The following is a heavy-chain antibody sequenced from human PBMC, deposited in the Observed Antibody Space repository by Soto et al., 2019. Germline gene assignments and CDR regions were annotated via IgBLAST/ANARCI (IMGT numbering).Heavy chain of an antibody. J-gene: IGHJ4*02. D-gene: IGHD5-12*01. V-gene: IGHV1-69*01. CDR3: ARAVRDGYNYLPFDY. CDR2: IIPIFGTA. Sequence: QVQLVQSGAEVKKLGSSVKVSCKASGGTFSSYAISWVRQAPGQGLEWMGGIIPIFGTANYAQKFQGRVTITADESTSTAYMELSSLRSEDTAVYYCARAVRDGYNYLPFDYWGQGTLVTVSS. CDR1: GGTFSSYA.